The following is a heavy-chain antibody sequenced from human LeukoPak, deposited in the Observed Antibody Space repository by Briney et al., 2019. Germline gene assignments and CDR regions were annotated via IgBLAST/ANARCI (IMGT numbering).Heavy chain of an antibody. V-gene: IGHV1-69*05. Sequence: SVKVSFKASGGTFSSYAISWVRQAPGQGLEWMGRIIPIFGTANYAQKFQGRVSITTDKSTSTASMELSSLRSEDTAVYYCARMRDDSGLNWGQGTLVTVSS. J-gene: IGHJ4*02. CDR1: GGTFSSYA. CDR2: IIPIFGTA. D-gene: IGHD6-25*01. CDR3: ARMRDDSGLN.